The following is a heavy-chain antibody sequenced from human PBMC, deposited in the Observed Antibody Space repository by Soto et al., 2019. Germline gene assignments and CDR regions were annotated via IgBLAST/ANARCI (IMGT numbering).Heavy chain of an antibody. CDR2: ISGSGGST. CDR1: GFTFSSYV. J-gene: IGHJ4*02. V-gene: IGHV3-23*01. Sequence: EVQLLESGGGLVQPGGSLRLSCAASGFTFSSYVMSWVCQAPGKGLEWVSGISGSGGSTYYADSVKGRFTISRDNSKNTLYLQMNSLRAEDTAVYYCAKVPYDFWSGYYPPLYFDYWGQGTLVTVSS. D-gene: IGHD3-3*01. CDR3: AKVPYDFWSGYYPPLYFDY.